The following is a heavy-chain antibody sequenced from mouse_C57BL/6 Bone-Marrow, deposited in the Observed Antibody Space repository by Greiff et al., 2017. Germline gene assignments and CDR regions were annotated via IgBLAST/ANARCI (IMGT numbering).Heavy chain of an antibody. J-gene: IGHJ3*01. Sequence: DVQLQESGPGLVKPSQSLSLTCSVTGYSITSGYYWNWIRQFPGNKLEWMGYISYDGSNNYNPSLKNRISITRDTSKNKFFLKLNSVTTEDTATYYCARDQNYGSSAWFAYWGQGTLVTVSA. D-gene: IGHD1-1*01. V-gene: IGHV3-6*01. CDR1: GYSITSGYY. CDR2: ISYDGSN. CDR3: ARDQNYGSSAWFAY.